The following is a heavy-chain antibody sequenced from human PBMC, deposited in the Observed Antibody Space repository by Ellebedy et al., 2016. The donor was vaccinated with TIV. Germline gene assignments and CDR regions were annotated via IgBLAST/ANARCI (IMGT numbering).Heavy chain of an antibody. CDR3: ARAPERLRRPNSGSGTYYNGGAFDM. CDR2: INHSGYT. J-gene: IGHJ3*02. Sequence: SETLSLTCTVSGGSISRSGYYWGWIRQPLGKGLEWIGDINHSGYTNYNPSLKSRVTISMDTSKNQFSLRLNSVTAADTAVYYCARAPERLRRPNSGSGTYYNGGAFDMWGQGTMVTVSS. D-gene: IGHD3-10*01. V-gene: IGHV4-39*01. CDR1: GGSISRSGYY.